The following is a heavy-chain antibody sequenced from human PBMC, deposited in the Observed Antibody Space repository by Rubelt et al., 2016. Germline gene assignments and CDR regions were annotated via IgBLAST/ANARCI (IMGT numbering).Heavy chain of an antibody. V-gene: IGHV3-23*04. J-gene: IGHJ6*03. Sequence: VQLVESGGGVVQPGRSLRLSCAASGFTFSSYAMSWVRQAPGKGLEWVSAISGSGGSTYYADSVKGRFTSSRDNSKNTLYLQMNSLRAEDTAVDYCAKGSGGYYYMDVWGKGTTVTVSS. D-gene: IGHD2-15*01. CDR2: ISGSGGST. CDR3: AKGSGGYYYMDV. CDR1: GFTFSSYA.